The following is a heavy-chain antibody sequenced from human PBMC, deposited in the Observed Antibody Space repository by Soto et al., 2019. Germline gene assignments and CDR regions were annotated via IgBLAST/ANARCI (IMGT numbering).Heavy chain of an antibody. CDR3: ARDSSGWYGFDF. Sequence: KESGPTLVKPTQTLTLTCTFSGFSLSTRGVGVGWIRQPPGKALEWLALIYWDDDKRYSPSLKSRLTITKDTSKNQVVLTMTNMDAVDTATYYCARDSSGWYGFDFWGQGTLVTVSS. CDR2: IYWDDDK. V-gene: IGHV2-5*02. J-gene: IGHJ4*02. CDR1: GFSLSTRGVG. D-gene: IGHD6-19*01.